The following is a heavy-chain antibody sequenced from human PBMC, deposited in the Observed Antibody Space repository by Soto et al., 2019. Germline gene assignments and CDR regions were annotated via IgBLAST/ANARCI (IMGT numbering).Heavy chain of an antibody. D-gene: IGHD1-26*01. CDR1: GFTFSSYA. V-gene: IGHV3-23*01. J-gene: IGHJ4*02. CDR2: ISGSGGST. CDR3: AKADSGNYPGGYFDH. Sequence: EVQLLESGGGLVQPGGSLRLSCAASGFTFSSYAMSWVRQAPGKGLEWVSVISGSGGSTYYADSVKGRFIISRDKSKNTLYLQMNNLRAEDTAVYYCAKADSGNYPGGYFDHWGQGTLLTVSS.